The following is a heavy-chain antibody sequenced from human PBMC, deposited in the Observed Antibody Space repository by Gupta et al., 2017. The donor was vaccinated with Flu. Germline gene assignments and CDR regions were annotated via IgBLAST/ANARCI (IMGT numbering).Heavy chain of an antibody. J-gene: IGHJ4*02. Sequence: EVQLVESGGGLVKPGGSLRLSCAASGFPFSSYSMNWVRQAPGKGLEWVSSISSSSSYIYYADSVKGRFTISRDNAKNSLYLQMNSLRAEETAVYYCAREGGRIPQWLALYYFDYWGQGTLVTVSS. V-gene: IGHV3-21*01. CDR2: ISSSSSYI. CDR1: GFPFSSYS. CDR3: AREGGRIPQWLALYYFDY. D-gene: IGHD6-19*01.